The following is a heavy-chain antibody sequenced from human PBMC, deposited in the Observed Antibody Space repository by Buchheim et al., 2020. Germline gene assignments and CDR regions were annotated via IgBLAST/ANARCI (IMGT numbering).Heavy chain of an antibody. V-gene: IGHV4-59*01. J-gene: IGHJ5*02. CDR3: ARAPTYNRSRGWFDA. D-gene: IGHD5-24*01. CDR1: GDSLSSYY. Sequence: QVQLQESGPGLVKPSETLSVTCNVSGDSLSSYYWSWIRQPPGKGLEWIGYMSYSGIAFYNEPLRSRVTMSVDTSKNQLSLSVSSVTAADTAVYFCARAPTYNRSRGWFDAWGQGTL. CDR2: MSYSGIA.